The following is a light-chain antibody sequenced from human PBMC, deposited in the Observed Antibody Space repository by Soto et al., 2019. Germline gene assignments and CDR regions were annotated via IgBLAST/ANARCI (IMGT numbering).Light chain of an antibody. CDR3: ATWDDSLNAWV. J-gene: IGLJ3*02. CDR1: NSNIGNNA. Sequence: QSVLTQPPSVSEAPRQSVTISCSGSNSNIGNNAVNWYQQLPGKAPKLLIFYDDLLPSGVSDRFSGSRSDTSASLAISGLQSEDEADYYCATWDDSLNAWVFGGGTKPTVL. CDR2: YDD. V-gene: IGLV1-36*01.